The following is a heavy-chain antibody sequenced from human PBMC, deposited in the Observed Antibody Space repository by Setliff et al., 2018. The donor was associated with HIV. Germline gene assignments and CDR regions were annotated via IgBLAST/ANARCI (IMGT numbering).Heavy chain of an antibody. CDR2: INHSGST. Sequence: SETLSLTCDVYGESFSEYFWSWIRQPPGKGLEWIGLINHSGSTKYNPSLKSRVTISSGTSKNQFSLKKTSVTAADTAVYYCATGITVAPDYWGQGSLVTVSS. CDR1: GESFSEYF. D-gene: IGHD6-19*01. CDR3: ATGITVAPDY. J-gene: IGHJ4*02. V-gene: IGHV4-34*01.